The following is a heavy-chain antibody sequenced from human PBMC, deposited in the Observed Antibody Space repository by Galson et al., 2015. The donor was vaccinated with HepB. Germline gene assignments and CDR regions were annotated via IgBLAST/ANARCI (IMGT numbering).Heavy chain of an antibody. J-gene: IGHJ4*02. Sequence: SLRLSCAASGFTFSSYGMHWVRQAPGKGLEWVAVISYDGSNKYYADSVKGRFTISRDNSKNTLYLQMNSLRAEDTAVYYCAKDAFSSSWYRGARIFDYWGQGTLVTVSS. D-gene: IGHD6-13*01. CDR2: ISYDGSNK. CDR1: GFTFSSYG. CDR3: AKDAFSSSWYRGARIFDY. V-gene: IGHV3-30*18.